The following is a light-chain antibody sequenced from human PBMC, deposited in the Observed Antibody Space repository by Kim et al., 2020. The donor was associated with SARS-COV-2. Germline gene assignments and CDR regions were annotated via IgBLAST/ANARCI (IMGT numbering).Light chain of an antibody. CDR2: YDS. CDR3: QVWDSSSDLRV. V-gene: IGLV3-21*04. CDR1: NIGSKS. J-gene: IGLJ3*02. Sequence: APGNTAWITCGVNNIGSKSVHWYQQKPGQAPVLVIYYDSDRPSGIPERFSGSNSGNTATLTISRVEAGDEADYYCQVWDSSSDLRVFGGGTQLTVL.